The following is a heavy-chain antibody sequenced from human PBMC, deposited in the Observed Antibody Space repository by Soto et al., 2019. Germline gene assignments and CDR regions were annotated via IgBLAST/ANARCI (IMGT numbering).Heavy chain of an antibody. V-gene: IGHV3-23*01. CDR2: ISGSDGKT. CDR3: ARWSYLDY. J-gene: IGHJ4*02. Sequence: PGGSLRLSCAASGFSFGSYALSWVRQAPGKGLEWVSTISGSDGKTFYADSVKGRFSISRDTSQNTLYLQMNSLRADDTAIYYCARWSYLDYWGQGTRVTLSS. D-gene: IGHD3-3*01. CDR1: GFSFGSYA.